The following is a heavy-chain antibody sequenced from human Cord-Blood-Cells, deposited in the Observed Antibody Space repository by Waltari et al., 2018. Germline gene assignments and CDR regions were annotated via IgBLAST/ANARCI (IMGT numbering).Heavy chain of an antibody. Sequence: VQLVQSGAEVKKHGASVKVSCKASGYTFTSYDINWVRQATGQGLEWMGWMNPNSGNTGYAQKFQGRVTITRNTSISTAYMELSSLRSEYPALYYCARGDRGVRGVINYWGQGTLVTVSS. CDR1: GYTFTSYD. D-gene: IGHD3-10*01. CDR2: MNPNSGNT. V-gene: IGHV1-8*03. J-gene: IGHJ4*02. CDR3: ARGDRGVRGVINY.